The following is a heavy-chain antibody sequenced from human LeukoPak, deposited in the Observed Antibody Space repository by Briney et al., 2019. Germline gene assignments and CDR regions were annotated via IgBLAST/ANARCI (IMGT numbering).Heavy chain of an antibody. D-gene: IGHD2-15*01. CDR2: FDPEDGET. Sequence: ASVRVSCKVSGYTLTELSMHWVRQAPGKGLEWMGGFDPEDGETIYAQKFQGRVTMTEDTSTDTAYMELSSLRSEDTAVYYCAISSLRPHDAFDIWGQGTMVTVSS. CDR1: GYTLTELS. CDR3: AISSLRPHDAFDI. J-gene: IGHJ3*02. V-gene: IGHV1-24*01.